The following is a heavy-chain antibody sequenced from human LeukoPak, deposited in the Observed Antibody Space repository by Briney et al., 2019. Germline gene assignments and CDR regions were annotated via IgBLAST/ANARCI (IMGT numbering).Heavy chain of an antibody. J-gene: IGHJ4*02. Sequence: PSETLSLTCTVSGGSISSYYWNWIRQPPGEGLEWIGYFHYSGSTNYNPSLKSRVTISVDTSRNQFSLRLSSVTAADTAVYYCARGYSSGFDFDYWGQGTLVTVSS. CDR3: ARGYSSGFDFDY. CDR2: FHYSGST. D-gene: IGHD6-19*01. V-gene: IGHV4-59*01. CDR1: GGSISSYY.